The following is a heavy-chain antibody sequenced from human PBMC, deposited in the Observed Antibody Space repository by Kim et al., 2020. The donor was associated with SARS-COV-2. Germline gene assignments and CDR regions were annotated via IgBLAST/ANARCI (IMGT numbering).Heavy chain of an antibody. J-gene: IGHJ6*03. CDR3: ARQAVTPWGRYYYYMDV. CDR2: IYYSGST. CDR1: GGSISSYY. Sequence: SETLSLTCTVSGGSISSYYWSWIRQPPGKGLEWIGYIYYSGSTNYNPSLKSRVTISVDTSKNQFSLKLSSVTAADTAVYYCARQAVTPWGRYYYYMDVWGKGTTVTVSS. D-gene: IGHD3-16*01. V-gene: IGHV4-59*08.